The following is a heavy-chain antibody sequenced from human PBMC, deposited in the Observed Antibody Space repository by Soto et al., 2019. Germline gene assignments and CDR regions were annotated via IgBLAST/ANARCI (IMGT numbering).Heavy chain of an antibody. CDR2: ISYDGINA. CDR1: GFNFRTFT. J-gene: IGHJ4*02. D-gene: IGHD2-2*01. Sequence: QIHLVESGGGVVQPGRSLRLSCASSGFNFRTFTMHWVRQAPGKGLEWVAGISYDGINAYYADSVKGRFAISRDNSKNTVSLQINSLRPADTAAYHCAKDGVNYASLSPVDYWGQGTLVTVSS. CDR3: AKDGVNYASLSPVDY. V-gene: IGHV3-30*09.